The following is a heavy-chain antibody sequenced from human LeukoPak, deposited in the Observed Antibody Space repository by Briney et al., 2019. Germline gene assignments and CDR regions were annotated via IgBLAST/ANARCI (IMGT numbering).Heavy chain of an antibody. D-gene: IGHD3-10*01. CDR2: IRSKAYGGTT. CDR3: TSFYYYGSGSYYNVYGAFDI. CDR1: GCTFGDYA. V-gene: IGHV3-49*04. Sequence: GRSLRLSCTASGCTFGDYAMSWVRQAPGKGLEWVGFIRSKAYGGTTEYAASVKGRFTISRDDSKSIAYLQMNSLKTEDTAVYYCTSFYYYGSGSYYNVYGAFDIWGQGTMVTVSS. J-gene: IGHJ3*02.